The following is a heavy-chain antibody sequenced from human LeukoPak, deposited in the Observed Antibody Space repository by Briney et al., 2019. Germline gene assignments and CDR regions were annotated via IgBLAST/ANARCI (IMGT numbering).Heavy chain of an antibody. J-gene: IGHJ6*03. D-gene: IGHD3-3*01. CDR3: ARGSRGDFDFWSASYHMDV. V-gene: IGHV1-69*04. CDR1: GGTFSSYA. CDR2: IIPILGIA. Sequence: SVKVSCKASGGTFSSYAISWVRQAPGQGLEWMGRIIPILGIANYAQKFQGRVTITADKSTSTAYMELGSLRSEDTAVYFCARGSRGDFDFWSASYHMDVWGEGTTVTVSS.